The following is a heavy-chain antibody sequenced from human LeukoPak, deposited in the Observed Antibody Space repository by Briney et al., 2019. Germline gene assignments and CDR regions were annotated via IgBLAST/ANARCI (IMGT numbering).Heavy chain of an antibody. CDR3: AKPYYFGSGSPFYGMDV. CDR2: ISGSGGNT. Sequence: GGSLSLSCAASVFSFSSYAISWVRQAPPKGLEWVSAISGSGGNTYYADSVKGRFTISRDNSKDTLYLQMNSLRADATAVYYCAKPYYFGSGSPFYGMDVWGQGTTVTVSS. V-gene: IGHV3-23*01. D-gene: IGHD3-10*01. CDR1: VFSFSSYA. J-gene: IGHJ6*02.